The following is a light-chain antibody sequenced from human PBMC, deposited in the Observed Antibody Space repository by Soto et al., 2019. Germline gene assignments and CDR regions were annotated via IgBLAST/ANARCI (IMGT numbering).Light chain of an antibody. CDR1: SSDVGGYTY. Sequence: QSALTQPRSVSGSPGQSVTISCTGTSSDVGGYTYVSWYQQHPGKAPKLMIYDVSKRPSGVPDRFSGSKSCNTASLTISGLQAEDEADYYCCSYAGRYPYVFGTGTKLTVL. J-gene: IGLJ1*01. CDR3: CSYAGRYPYV. V-gene: IGLV2-11*01. CDR2: DVS.